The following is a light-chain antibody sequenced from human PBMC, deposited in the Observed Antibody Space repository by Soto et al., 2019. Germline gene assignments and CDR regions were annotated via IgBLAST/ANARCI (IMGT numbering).Light chain of an antibody. CDR2: GAS. V-gene: IGKV3-20*01. J-gene: IGKJ4*01. CDR1: QSVSSSY. Sequence: EIVLTQSPVTLSLSPGERATLSCRASQSVSSSYLAWDQQKPGQAPRLLIYGASSRATGIPDRFSGSGSGTDFTLTISRLEPEDFAVYYCQQYDSSPLTFGGGTKVEIK. CDR3: QQYDSSPLT.